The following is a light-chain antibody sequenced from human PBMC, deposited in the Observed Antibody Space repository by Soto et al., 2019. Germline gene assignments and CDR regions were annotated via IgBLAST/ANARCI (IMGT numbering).Light chain of an antibody. Sequence: QSVLTQPASVSGSPGQSITISCTGTSSDVGSYNLVSWYQQHPGKAPKLMIYEGSKRPSGVSNRFSGSKSGNTASLTISGLQAEDESDYYCCSYAGSSTLNYVFGTGTKFTVL. V-gene: IGLV2-23*01. J-gene: IGLJ1*01. CDR1: SSDVGSYNL. CDR3: CSYAGSSTLNYV. CDR2: EGS.